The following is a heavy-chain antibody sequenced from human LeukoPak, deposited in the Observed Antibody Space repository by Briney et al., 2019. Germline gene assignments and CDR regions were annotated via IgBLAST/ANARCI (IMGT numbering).Heavy chain of an antibody. V-gene: IGHV4-34*06. J-gene: IGHJ4*02. D-gene: IGHD3-10*01. CDR3: TSLFSASGTFDS. CDR2: IDHRGSA. Sequence: SETLSLSCAVHGASLSDYYWTWIRQSPGKGLECIGAIDHRGSANYNPSLESRVTISLDTSKNQFSLNLASVTAADTAVYYCTSLFSASGTFDSWGQGTLVAVSS. CDR1: GASLSDYY.